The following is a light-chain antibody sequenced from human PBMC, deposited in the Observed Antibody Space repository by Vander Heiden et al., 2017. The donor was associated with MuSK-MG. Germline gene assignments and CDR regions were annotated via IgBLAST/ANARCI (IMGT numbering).Light chain of an antibody. CDR1: SSNIGAGYD. Sequence: QSVLTQPPSVSGAPGQRVTISCTGSSSNIGAGYDVHWYQQLPGTAPKLLIYGNSNRPSGVPDRFSGSKSGTSASLAITGLQAEDEADYYCQSYDSSLSGVVFDGGTKLTVL. CDR2: GNS. V-gene: IGLV1-40*01. J-gene: IGLJ2*01. CDR3: QSYDSSLSGVV.